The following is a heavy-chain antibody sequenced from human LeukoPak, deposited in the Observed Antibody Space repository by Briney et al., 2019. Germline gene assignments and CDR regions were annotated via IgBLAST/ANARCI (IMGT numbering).Heavy chain of an antibody. CDR3: ARSPYYDGAFDI. J-gene: IGHJ3*02. CDR1: GGSISSYY. V-gene: IGHV4-59*01. D-gene: IGHD3-22*01. Sequence: PSETLSLTCTVSGGSISSYYWSWIRQPPGKGLEWIGYIYYRGSTNYNPSLKSRVTISVDTSKNQFSLKLSSVTAADTAVYYCARSPYYDGAFDIWGQGTMVTVSS. CDR2: IYYRGST.